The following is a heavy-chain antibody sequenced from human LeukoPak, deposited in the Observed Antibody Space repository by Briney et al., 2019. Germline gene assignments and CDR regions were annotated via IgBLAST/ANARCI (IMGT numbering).Heavy chain of an antibody. V-gene: IGHV3-23*01. Sequence: RGSLRLSCAASGFTFSTYAMTWVRQAPGKGLEWVSTIDSVRNTHYADSVKGRFTISRDNSKNTVHLQMNSLRAEDTAVYYCAKRLSASDWFEVDYWGQGTLVTVSS. CDR3: AKRLSASDWFEVDY. D-gene: IGHD3-9*01. CDR2: IDSVRNT. J-gene: IGHJ4*02. CDR1: GFTFSTYA.